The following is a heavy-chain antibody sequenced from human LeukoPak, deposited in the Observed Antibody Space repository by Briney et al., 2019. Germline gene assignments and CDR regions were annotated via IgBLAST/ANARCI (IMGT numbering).Heavy chain of an antibody. CDR1: GFTFSKYG. CDR3: VKGKWEDNHYYFGLDV. CDR2: VSFDSYND. V-gene: IGHV3-30*18. D-gene: IGHD1-26*01. Sequence: PGGSLRLSCAASGFTFSKYGMHWVRKAPGKGLEWVAVVSFDSYNDYYGDSVTGRFTISRDNSKNTVDLEMNNLRPEDTAVYFCVKGKWEDNHYYFGLDVWGPGTTVIVAS. J-gene: IGHJ6*02.